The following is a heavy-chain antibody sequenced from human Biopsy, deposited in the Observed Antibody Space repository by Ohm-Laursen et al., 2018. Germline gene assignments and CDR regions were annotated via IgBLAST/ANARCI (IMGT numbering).Heavy chain of an antibody. Sequence: PGTLSLTCTVSGGPFTGHYWSWIRQPPGKGLEWIGHISCTGYTSYNASLKSRVTISVDTSRNHFSLRLSSLTAADTAVYYCARGSNDFGGLYFHRWGQGTLLTVSS. D-gene: IGHD4-23*01. J-gene: IGHJ4*02. CDR3: ARGSNDFGGLYFHR. V-gene: IGHV4-59*11. CDR1: GGPFTGHY. CDR2: ISCTGYT.